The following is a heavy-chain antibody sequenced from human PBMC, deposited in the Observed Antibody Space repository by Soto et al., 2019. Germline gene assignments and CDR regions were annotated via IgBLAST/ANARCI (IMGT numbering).Heavy chain of an antibody. J-gene: IGHJ4*02. Sequence: QVQLVQSGAEVKKPGASVKVSCKASGYTFTSYPMHWVRQAPGQRLEWMGWINTGNDNTKYSQKFQGRVTINRDTSASTVYMELSSLRSEDTALYYCAQYSSGWSFDYWGQGTLVTVSS. V-gene: IGHV1-3*04. CDR2: INTGNDNT. CDR3: AQYSSGWSFDY. D-gene: IGHD6-19*01. CDR1: GYTFTSYP.